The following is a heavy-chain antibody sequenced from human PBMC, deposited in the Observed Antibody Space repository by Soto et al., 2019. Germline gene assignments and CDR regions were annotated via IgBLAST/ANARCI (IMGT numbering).Heavy chain of an antibody. V-gene: IGHV5-51*01. J-gene: IGHJ6*02. CDR3: ARQRSSSSKYYYYYGMDV. Sequence: GESLKISCKGSGCSFTSYWSGWVRQMPGKGLEWMGIIYPGDSDTRYSPSFQGQVTISADKSISTAYLQWSSLKASDTAMYYCARQRSSSSKYYYYYGMDVWGQGTTVTVSS. D-gene: IGHD6-13*01. CDR2: IYPGDSDT. CDR1: GCSFTSYW.